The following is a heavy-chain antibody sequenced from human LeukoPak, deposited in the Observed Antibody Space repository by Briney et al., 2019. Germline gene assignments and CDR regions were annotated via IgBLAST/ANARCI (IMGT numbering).Heavy chain of an antibody. CDR3: AREAPKPYGSGSYYKFYWFDP. D-gene: IGHD3-10*01. Sequence: ASVKVSCKASGYTFTGYYMHWVRQAPGQGLEWMGWINPNSGGTNYAQKFQGRVTMTRDTSISTAYMELSRLRSDDTAVYYCAREAPKPYGSGSYYKFYWFDPWGQGTLVTVSS. CDR1: GYTFTGYY. V-gene: IGHV1-2*02. CDR2: INPNSGGT. J-gene: IGHJ5*02.